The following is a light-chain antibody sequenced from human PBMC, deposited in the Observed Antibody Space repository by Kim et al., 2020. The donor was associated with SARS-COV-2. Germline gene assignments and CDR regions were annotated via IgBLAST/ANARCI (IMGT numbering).Light chain of an antibody. J-gene: IGKJ1*01. CDR3: QQYTTYSGT. Sequence: DIQMTQSPSTLSASVGDRVTITCRACQSISRWLAWYQQKPGKAPELLIYDASSLKTGVPSRFNGSGSGTEFTLTISSLQTEDFASYYCQQYTTYSGTFGQGTKVDIK. V-gene: IGKV1-5*01. CDR1: QSISRW. CDR2: DAS.